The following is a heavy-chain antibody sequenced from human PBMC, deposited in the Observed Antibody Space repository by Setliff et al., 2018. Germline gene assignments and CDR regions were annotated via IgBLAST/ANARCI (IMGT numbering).Heavy chain of an antibody. J-gene: IGHJ6*03. CDR2: ISAYNGNT. D-gene: IGHD2-15*01. CDR3: ARVPLPLDIVVVVAATPLEYYYYMDV. CDR1: GYTFTNYG. V-gene: IGHV1-18*01. Sequence: ASVKVSCKASGYTFTNYGISWVRQAPGQGLEWMGWISAYNGNTNYAQKLQGRVTMTTNTSTSTAYMELRSLRSDDTAVYYCARVPLPLDIVVVVAATPLEYYYYMDVWGKGTTVTVSS.